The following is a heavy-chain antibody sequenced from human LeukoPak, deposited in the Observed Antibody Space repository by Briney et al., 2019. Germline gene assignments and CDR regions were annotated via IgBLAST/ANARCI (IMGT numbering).Heavy chain of an antibody. CDR3: ARGGYQLLSVDYYYMDV. CDR2: MNPNSGNT. CDR1: GYTFTSYD. Sequence: ASVKVSCKASGYTFTSYDINWVRQATGQGLEWMGWMNPNSGNTGYAQKFQGRVTITRNTSISTAYMELSSLRSEDTAVYYCARGGYQLLSVDYYYMDVWGKGTTVTVSS. D-gene: IGHD2-2*01. J-gene: IGHJ6*03. V-gene: IGHV1-8*03.